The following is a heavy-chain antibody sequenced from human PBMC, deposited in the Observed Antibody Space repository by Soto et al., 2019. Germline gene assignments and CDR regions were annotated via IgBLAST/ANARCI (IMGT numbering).Heavy chain of an antibody. V-gene: IGHV4-34*01. CDR3: ARVERGTATTVVDAFDI. D-gene: IGHD1-1*01. Sequence: QVQLQQWGAGLLKPSETLSLTCAVYGGSVSSSSNYYWSWIRQPPGKGLEWIGEMSHSGGTHFNPSLKSRVTISVDTSKNQFSLKMSSVTAVDTALYYCARVERGTATTVVDAFDIWGPGTMVTVSS. J-gene: IGHJ3*02. CDR2: MSHSGGT. CDR1: GGSVSSSSNYY.